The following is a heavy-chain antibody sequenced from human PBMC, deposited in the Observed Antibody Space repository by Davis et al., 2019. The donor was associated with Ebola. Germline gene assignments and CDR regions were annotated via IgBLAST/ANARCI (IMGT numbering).Heavy chain of an antibody. Sequence: GESLKISCAASGFTFSSYWMHWVRQAPGKGLVWVSRIKTDGSTTIYADSVKGRFNISRDNAKNKLYLQMNSLRAEDTAVYYCARDLSWILFDYWGQGTLVTVS. CDR3: ARDLSWILFDY. CDR2: IKTDGSTT. CDR1: GFTFSSYW. V-gene: IGHV3-74*01. J-gene: IGHJ4*02. D-gene: IGHD2-2*03.